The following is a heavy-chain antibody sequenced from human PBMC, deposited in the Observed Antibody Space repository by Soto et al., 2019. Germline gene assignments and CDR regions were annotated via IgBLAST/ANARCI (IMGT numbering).Heavy chain of an antibody. Sequence: KESGPTLVKPTQTLTLTCTFSGFSLTTDRVGVGWIRQPPGEALEWLAVIYWDDSKTYRPSLESRLTITKHTSKNQVALTMTNMDSLDTATYYCAHAYGGRSLYWGQGTLVSVSS. V-gene: IGHV2-5*02. J-gene: IGHJ4*02. CDR3: AHAYGGRSLY. D-gene: IGHD1-26*01. CDR1: GFSLTTDRVG. CDR2: IYWDDSK.